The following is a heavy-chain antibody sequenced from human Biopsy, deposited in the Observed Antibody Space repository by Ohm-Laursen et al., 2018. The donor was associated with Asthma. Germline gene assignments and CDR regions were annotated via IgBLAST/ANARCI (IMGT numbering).Heavy chain of an antibody. V-gene: IGHV3-33*01. CDR1: GITFSTYG. D-gene: IGHD6-6*01. CDR2: IWYDGRKK. CDR3: ARKIAARGGMGV. Sequence: SLRPSCAASGITFSTYGMHWVRQAPGKGLEWVSFIWYDGRKKTYADSVKGRFTISRDNSKNTLYLQMNSLRAEDTAVYYCARKIAARGGMGVWGQGTTVTVSS. J-gene: IGHJ6*02.